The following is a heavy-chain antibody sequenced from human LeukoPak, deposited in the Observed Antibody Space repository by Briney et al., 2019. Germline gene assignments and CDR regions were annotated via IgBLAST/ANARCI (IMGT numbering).Heavy chain of an antibody. CDR1: GGSISSGDYS. J-gene: IGHJ3*02. V-gene: IGHV4-30-4*07. CDR2: IYYSGST. CDR3: ARGLRDAFDI. D-gene: IGHD3-16*01. Sequence: PSQTLSLTCGVSGGSISSGDYSWSWIRQPPGKGLEWIAYIYYSGSTYYNPSLKSRITISADTSKNQFSLRLSSVTAADTAVYYCARGLRDAFDIWGQGTMVTVSS.